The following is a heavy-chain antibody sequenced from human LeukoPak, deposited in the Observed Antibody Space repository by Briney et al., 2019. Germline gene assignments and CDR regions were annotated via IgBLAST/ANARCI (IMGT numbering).Heavy chain of an antibody. Sequence: SETLSLTCTASGGSVSSGSYYWSWIRQPPGKGLEWIGYIYYSGSTNYNPSLKSRVTISVDTSKNQFSLKLSSVTAADTAVYYCARTGYSSSWYNMDYWGQGTLVTVSS. J-gene: IGHJ4*02. CDR2: IYYSGST. CDR3: ARTGYSSSWYNMDY. D-gene: IGHD6-13*01. V-gene: IGHV4-61*01. CDR1: GGSVSSGSYY.